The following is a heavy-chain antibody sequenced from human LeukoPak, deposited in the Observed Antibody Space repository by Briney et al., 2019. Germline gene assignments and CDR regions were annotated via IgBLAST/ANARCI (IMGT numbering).Heavy chain of an antibody. Sequence: GGSLRLSCAASGFTFSSFAVSWVRQAPGKGLEWVSGISGGGSSTYYADSVKGRFTISRDNSKNTLYLQMNSLRAEDTAVYYCAKAPYDYVWGSYSDYWGQGTLVTVSS. V-gene: IGHV3-23*01. J-gene: IGHJ4*02. CDR1: GFTFSSFA. D-gene: IGHD3-16*01. CDR2: ISGGGSST. CDR3: AKAPYDYVWGSYSDY.